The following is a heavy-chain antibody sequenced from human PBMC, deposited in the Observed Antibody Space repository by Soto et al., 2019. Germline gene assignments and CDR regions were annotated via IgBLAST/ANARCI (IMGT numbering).Heavy chain of an antibody. CDR1: SGSFSGYY. CDR2: INHSGST. J-gene: IGHJ4*02. V-gene: IGHV4-34*01. D-gene: IGHD3-22*01. Sequence: AETLSLTCAVYSGSFSGYYWSWFRQPPGKGLEWIGEINHSGSTNYNPSLKSRVTISVDTSKNQFSLKRGSVTAADTAVYYCERGHYYYDRSGSYHAADYWSQGTLVTVSS. CDR3: ERGHYYYDRSGSYHAADY.